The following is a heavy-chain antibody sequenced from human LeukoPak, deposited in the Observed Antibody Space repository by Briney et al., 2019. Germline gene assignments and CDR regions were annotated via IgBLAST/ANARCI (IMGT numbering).Heavy chain of an antibody. Sequence: GGSLRLSCAASGYTFGSYWMYWVRQAPGKGLVWVSRINNDGSSTIYADSVKGRFTISRDNAENTLYLQMNSLRDDDTAVYYCVRDNGGEHLWGQGTLVTVSS. J-gene: IGHJ4*02. CDR3: VRDNGGEHL. CDR1: GYTFGSYW. D-gene: IGHD3-16*01. CDR2: INNDGSST. V-gene: IGHV3-74*01.